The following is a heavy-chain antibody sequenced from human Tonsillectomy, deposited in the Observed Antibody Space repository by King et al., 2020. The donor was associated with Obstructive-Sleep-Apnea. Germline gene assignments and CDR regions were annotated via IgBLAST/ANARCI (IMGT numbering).Heavy chain of an antibody. D-gene: IGHD1-7*01. CDR3: ATHELELRPFDY. CDR2: ISYSGTT. V-gene: IGHV4-59*08. CDR1: GGSISSYF. Sequence: VQLQESGPGLVKPSETLSLTCNVSGGSISSYFCSWIRQPPGKGLELIGYISYSGTTKYNPILKSRVTISVDTSKNQFSLKLSSVTAADTAVYSCATHELELRPFDYWGQGALVTVSS. J-gene: IGHJ4*02.